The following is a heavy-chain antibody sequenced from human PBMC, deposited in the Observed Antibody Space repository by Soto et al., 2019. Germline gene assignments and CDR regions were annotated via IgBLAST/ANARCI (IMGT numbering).Heavy chain of an antibody. J-gene: IGHJ4*02. V-gene: IGHV3-20*04. CDR3: ARGPSLYYSGYDCDY. Sequence: EVQLVESGGGVVRPGGSLRLSCAASGFTFDDYGMSWVRQAPGKGLEWVSGINWNGGSTGYADSVKGRFTISRDNAKNSLYLQMTSLRAEDTALYYCARGPSLYYSGYDCDYWGQGTLVTVSS. D-gene: IGHD5-12*01. CDR1: GFTFDDYG. CDR2: INWNGGST.